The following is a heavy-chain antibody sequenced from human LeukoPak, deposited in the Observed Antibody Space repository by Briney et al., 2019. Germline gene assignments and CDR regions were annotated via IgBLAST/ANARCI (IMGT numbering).Heavy chain of an antibody. CDR2: ISSTGSDI. V-gene: IGHV3-48*03. D-gene: IGHD1-26*01. J-gene: IGHJ4*02. Sequence: GGSLRLSCAGSGFISSNYEMNWVRQAPGKGLEGVSYISSTGSDIYYADSVKGRYTISRDNAENSLYLQMNSLRAEDTAVYYCARDLPTGTYRAYFDNWGQGTLVTVSS. CDR3: ARDLPTGTYRAYFDN. CDR1: GFISSNYE.